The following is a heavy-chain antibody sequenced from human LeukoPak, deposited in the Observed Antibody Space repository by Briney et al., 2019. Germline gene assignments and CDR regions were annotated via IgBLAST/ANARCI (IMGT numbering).Heavy chain of an antibody. CDR2: IYYTGST. CDR1: GGSISSYY. V-gene: IGHV4-59*08. Sequence: SETLSLTCTVSGGSISSYYWSWFRQAPGKGLEWIGYIYYTGSTTYNPSLKSRVTISVDTSTNQFSLKLNSVSAADTAVYYCARHAMYTSGWFDYWGQGTLVTVSS. CDR3: ARHAMYTSGWFDY. J-gene: IGHJ4*02. D-gene: IGHD6-19*01.